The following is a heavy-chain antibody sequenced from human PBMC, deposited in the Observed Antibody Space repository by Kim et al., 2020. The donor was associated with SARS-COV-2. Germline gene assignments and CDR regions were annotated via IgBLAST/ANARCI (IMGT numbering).Heavy chain of an antibody. J-gene: IGHJ6*02. CDR2: IYYSGST. D-gene: IGHD3-3*01. CDR1: GGSISSYY. CDR3: ARGQRITIFGVVREMDV. Sequence: SQTLSLTCTVSGGSISSYYWSWIRQPPGKGLEWIGYIYYSGSTNYNPPLKSRVTISVDTSKNQFSLKLSSVTAADTAVYYCARGQRITIFGVVREMDVWGRGTTVTVSS. V-gene: IGHV4-59*13.